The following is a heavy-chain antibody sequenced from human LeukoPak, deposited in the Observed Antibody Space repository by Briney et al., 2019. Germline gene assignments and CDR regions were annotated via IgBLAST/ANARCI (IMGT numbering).Heavy chain of an antibody. J-gene: IGHJ4*02. Sequence: VASVTVSCQASGYTFTGYYMHWVRQAPGQGLEWMGWINPNSGGTNYAQKFQGRVTMTRDTSISTAYMELSRLRSDDTAVYYCARELRVATIRFQKGYWGQGTLVTVSS. CDR1: GYTFTGYY. V-gene: IGHV1-2*02. D-gene: IGHD5-12*01. CDR3: ARELRVATIRFQKGY. CDR2: INPNSGGT.